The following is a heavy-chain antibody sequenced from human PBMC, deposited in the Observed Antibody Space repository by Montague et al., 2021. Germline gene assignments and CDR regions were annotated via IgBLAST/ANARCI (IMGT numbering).Heavy chain of an antibody. CDR2: IYHSGST. V-gene: IGHV4-59*13. CDR1: AASISSSF. CDR3: ARDFDY. J-gene: IGHJ4*02. Sequence: SETLSLTCTVSAASISSSFCRWIPQPPGKALEWIGHIYHSGSTNYNPSLKSRVTLSVDTSKNQFSLKLSTVTAADTAVYYCARDFDYWGQGTLVTVSS.